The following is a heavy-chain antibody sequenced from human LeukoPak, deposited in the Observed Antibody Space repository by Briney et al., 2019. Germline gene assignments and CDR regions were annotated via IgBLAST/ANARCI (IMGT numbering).Heavy chain of an antibody. CDR1: GGSISSSSYY. D-gene: IGHD3-3*01. CDR3: ARGIKTQLSIFGVLSSCYYMDV. J-gene: IGHJ6*03. V-gene: IGHV4-39*07. CDR2: IYTSGST. Sequence: SETLSLTCTVSGGSISSSSYYWGWIRQPPGKGLEWIGRIYTSGSTNYNPSLKSRVTMSVDTSKNQFSLKLSSVTAADTAVYYCARGIKTQLSIFGVLSSCYYMDVWGKGTTVTVSS.